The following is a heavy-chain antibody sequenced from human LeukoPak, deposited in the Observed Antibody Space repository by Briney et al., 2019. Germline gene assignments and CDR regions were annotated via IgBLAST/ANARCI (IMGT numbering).Heavy chain of an antibody. V-gene: IGHV3-33*01. CDR1: GFTFSSYG. D-gene: IGHD6-19*01. CDR2: IWYDGSNK. J-gene: IGHJ4*02. CDR3: ARSRGAGPGAYFDY. Sequence: PGRSLRLSCAASGFTFSSYGMHWVRQAPGKGLEWVAVIWYDGSNKYYADSVKGRFTISRDNSKNTLYLQMNSLRAEDTAVYYCARSRGAGPGAYFDYWGQGTLITVSS.